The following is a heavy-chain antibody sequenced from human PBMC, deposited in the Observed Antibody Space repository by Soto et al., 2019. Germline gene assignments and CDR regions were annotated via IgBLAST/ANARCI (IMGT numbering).Heavy chain of an antibody. D-gene: IGHD2-8*01. J-gene: IGHJ4*02. CDR1: RGSVSSSSYY. Sequence: SETLSLACIVSRGSVSSSSYYWGWIRQPPGKGLEWIGSIYYSGNTYYNPSLKSRVTISVDTYKIQFSLKVNSVTAADTAVYYCARGTIMGSSYTTDFDYWGEGTLVTVSS. CDR2: IYYSGNT. V-gene: IGHV4-39*01. CDR3: ARGTIMGSSYTTDFDY.